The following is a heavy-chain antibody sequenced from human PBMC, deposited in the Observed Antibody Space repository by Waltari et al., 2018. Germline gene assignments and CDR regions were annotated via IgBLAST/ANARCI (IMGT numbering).Heavy chain of an antibody. D-gene: IGHD2-2*01. CDR3: ATDTSPPY. V-gene: IGHV1-69*01. CDR1: AGTFGSFA. Sequence: QVQLVHSGAEVKKPGSSVKVSCKACAGTFGSFAISWVRQAAGEGLEWMGGSIPKIGASNYAQKFQGRVTITADDSTRIAYMEVSSLSFEDTAVYFCATDTSPPYWGQGTLVIVSS. CDR2: SIPKIGAS. J-gene: IGHJ4*02.